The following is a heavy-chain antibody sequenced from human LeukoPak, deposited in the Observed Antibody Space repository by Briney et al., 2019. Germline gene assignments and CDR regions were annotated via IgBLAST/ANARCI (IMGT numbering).Heavy chain of an antibody. CDR3: AKDKRIVYSSGCGY. Sequence: GGSLRLSCAASGFTFSSYSMNWVRQAPGKGLEWVSYISSSSGTIYYADSVKGRFTISRDNAKNSLYLQMNSLRAEDTAVYYCAKDKRIVYSSGCGYWGQGTLVTVSS. J-gene: IGHJ4*02. V-gene: IGHV3-48*01. CDR1: GFTFSSYS. D-gene: IGHD6-19*01. CDR2: ISSSSGTI.